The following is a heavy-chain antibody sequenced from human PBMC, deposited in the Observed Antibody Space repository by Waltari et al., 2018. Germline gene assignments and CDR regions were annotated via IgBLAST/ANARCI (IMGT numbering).Heavy chain of an antibody. CDR1: GFSLSTSGVG. V-gene: IGHV2-5*01. Sequence: QITLKESGPTLVKPTQTLTLTCTFSGFSLSTSGVGVGWIRQPPGKALEWLALIYWNDDKRYSPSLKSRLTFTKDTSKNQVVLTMTNMDPVDTATYYCAHRRERYFDWLLEFDYWGQGTLVTVSS. J-gene: IGHJ4*02. CDR3: AHRRERYFDWLLEFDY. CDR2: IYWNDDK. D-gene: IGHD3-9*01.